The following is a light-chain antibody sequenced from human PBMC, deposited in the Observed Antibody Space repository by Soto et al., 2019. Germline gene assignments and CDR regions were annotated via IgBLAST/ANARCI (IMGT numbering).Light chain of an antibody. V-gene: IGKV1-5*03. J-gene: IGKJ4*01. Sequence: DIQMTQSPSTLSASVRDRVTITCRASQSVSSWVAWYQQKPGKAPKLLIFEASILQGGVPSRFSGGGSGAEFTLTISSLQPDDFATYYCQQYASYSSLTFGGGTKVEIK. CDR3: QQYASYSSLT. CDR2: EAS. CDR1: QSVSSW.